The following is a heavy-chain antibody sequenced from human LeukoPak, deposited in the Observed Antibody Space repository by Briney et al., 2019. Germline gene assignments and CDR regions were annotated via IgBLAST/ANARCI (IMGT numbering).Heavy chain of an antibody. Sequence: PSXTLSLTCTVSGGSISSSSYYWGWIRQPPGKGLEWIGSIYYGGSTYYNPSLKSRVTISVNTSKNQFSLKLSSVTAADTAVYYCARHSVEYSSSSAGWFDPWGQGTLVTVSS. CDR2: IYYGGST. V-gene: IGHV4-39*01. J-gene: IGHJ5*02. D-gene: IGHD6-6*01. CDR3: ARHSVEYSSSSAGWFDP. CDR1: GGSISSSSYY.